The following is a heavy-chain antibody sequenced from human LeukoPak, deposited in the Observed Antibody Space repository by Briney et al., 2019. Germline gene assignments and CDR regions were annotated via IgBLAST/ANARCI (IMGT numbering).Heavy chain of an antibody. CDR1: GFTFSSYA. CDR2: IKQDGSEK. V-gene: IGHV3-7*01. Sequence: GSLRLSCAASGFTFSSYAMSWVRQAPGKGLEWVANIKQDGSEKYYVDSVKGRFTISRDNAKNSLYLQMNSLRAEDTAVYYCAKGRLGYCSGGSCYLHFFWGQGTLVTVSS. CDR3: AKGRLGYCSGGSCYLHFF. D-gene: IGHD2-15*01. J-gene: IGHJ4*02.